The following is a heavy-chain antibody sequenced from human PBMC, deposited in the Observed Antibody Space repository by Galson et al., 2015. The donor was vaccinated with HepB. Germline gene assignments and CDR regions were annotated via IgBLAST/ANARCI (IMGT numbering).Heavy chain of an antibody. CDR3: ARGAVAGYNWFDP. CDR1: GFTFSSYS. J-gene: IGHJ5*02. CDR2: ISSSSSTI. V-gene: IGHV3-48*01. Sequence: LRLSCAASGFTFSSYSMNWVRQAPGKGLEWVSYISSSSSTIYYADSVKGRFTISRDNAKNSLYLQMNSLRAEDTAVYYCARGAVAGYNWFDPWGQGTLVTVSS. D-gene: IGHD6-19*01.